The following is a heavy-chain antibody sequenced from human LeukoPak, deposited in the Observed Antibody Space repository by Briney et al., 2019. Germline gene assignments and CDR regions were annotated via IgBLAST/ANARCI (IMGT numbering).Heavy chain of an antibody. CDR3: ARGRDSSSSYPGY. D-gene: IGHD6-6*01. CDR1: GFTFSSYS. CDR2: ISSTSSTV. V-gene: IGHV3-48*01. Sequence: GGSLRLSCAVSGFTFSSYSMTWVRQAPGKGLEWVSYISSTSSTVYYADSVKGRFTISRDNVKNSLYLQMDSLRAEDTAVYYCARGRDSSSSYPGYWGQGTLVTVSS. J-gene: IGHJ4*02.